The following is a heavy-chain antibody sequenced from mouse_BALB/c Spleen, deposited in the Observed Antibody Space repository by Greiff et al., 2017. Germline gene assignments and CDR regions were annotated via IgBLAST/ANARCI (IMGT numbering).Heavy chain of an antibody. CDR1: GYSITSGYS. V-gene: IGHV3-1*02. CDR2: IHYSGST. D-gene: IGHD2-1*01. CDR3: ARGLYYKDAMDY. Sequence: DVKLQESGPDLVKPSQSLSLTCTVTGYSITSGYSWHWIRQFPGNKLEWMGYIHYSGSTNYNPSLKSRNSITRDTSKNQFFLQLNSVTTEDTATYYCARGLYYKDAMDYWGQGTSVTVSS. J-gene: IGHJ4*01.